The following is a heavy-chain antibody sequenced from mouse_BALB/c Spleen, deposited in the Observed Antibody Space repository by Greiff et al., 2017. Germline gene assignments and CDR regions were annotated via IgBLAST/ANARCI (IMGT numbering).Heavy chain of an antibody. Sequence: EVHLVESGGGLVKPGGSLKLSCAASGFTFSDYYMYWVRQTPEKRLEWVATISDGGSYTYYPDSVKGRFTISRDNAKNNLYLQMSSLKSEDTAMYYCARGAYYGNLYAMDYWGQGTSVTVSS. V-gene: IGHV5-4*02. CDR2: ISDGGSYT. D-gene: IGHD2-10*01. CDR1: GFTFSDYY. J-gene: IGHJ4*01. CDR3: ARGAYYGNLYAMDY.